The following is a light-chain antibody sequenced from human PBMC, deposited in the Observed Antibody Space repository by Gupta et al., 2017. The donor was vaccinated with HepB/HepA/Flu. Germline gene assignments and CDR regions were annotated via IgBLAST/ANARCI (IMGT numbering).Light chain of an antibody. V-gene: IGLV1-47*01. Sequence: YVLPPPPSASGAPGQRVTISCSGSSSNIGTNYVYWYQQHPGTSPKVLIYRNNPRYSGVPERFSGSKYGTSASVSSSGLRAEDEADYYCAAWEYILSGSVFGGGTKLTVL. CDR1: SSNIGTNY. CDR2: RNN. J-gene: IGLJ7*01. CDR3: AAWEYILSGSV.